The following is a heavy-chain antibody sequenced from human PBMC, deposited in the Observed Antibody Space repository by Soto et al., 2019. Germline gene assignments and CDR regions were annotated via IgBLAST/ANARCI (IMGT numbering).Heavy chain of an antibody. J-gene: IGHJ4*02. CDR1: GGSFSGYY. V-gene: IGHV4-34*01. CDR2: INHSGST. CDR3: ARGSWGYSSSWYIDY. Sequence: PSETLSLTCAVYGGSFSGYYWSWIRQPPGKGLEWIGEINHSGSTNYNPSLKSRVTISVDTSKNQFSLKLSSVTAADTAVYYCARGSWGYSSSWYIDYWGQGTLVTVSS. D-gene: IGHD6-13*01.